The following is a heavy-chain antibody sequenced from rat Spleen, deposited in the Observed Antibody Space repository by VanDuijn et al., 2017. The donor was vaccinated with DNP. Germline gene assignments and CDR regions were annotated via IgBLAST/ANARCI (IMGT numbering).Heavy chain of an antibody. D-gene: IGHD1-2*01. Sequence: TSYNPSLKSRISITRDTSKNQFFLQLNSVTTEDTATYYCARDGAIAAAMDAWGQGTSVTVSS. CDR2: T. V-gene: IGHV3-1*01. J-gene: IGHJ4*01. CDR3: ARDGAIAAAMDA.